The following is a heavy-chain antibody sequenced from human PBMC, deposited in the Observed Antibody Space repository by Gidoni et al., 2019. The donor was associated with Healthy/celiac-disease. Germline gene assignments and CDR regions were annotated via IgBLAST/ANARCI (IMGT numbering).Heavy chain of an antibody. Sequence: EVQLLESGGGLVQPGGALRLSCAASGFNFSSYAMGWVRQAPGKGLEWVSAISGSGGSTYYADSVKGRFTISRDNSKNTLYLQMNSLRAEDTAVYYCAKGGSGLWLRKGFALFDYWGQGTLVTVSS. CDR2: ISGSGGST. CDR3: AKGGSGLWLRKGFALFDY. J-gene: IGHJ4*02. CDR1: GFNFSSYA. V-gene: IGHV3-23*01. D-gene: IGHD5-18*01.